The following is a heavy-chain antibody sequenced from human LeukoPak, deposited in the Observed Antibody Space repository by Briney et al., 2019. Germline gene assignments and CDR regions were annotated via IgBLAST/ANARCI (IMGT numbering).Heavy chain of an antibody. CDR1: GYSISGDFY. Sequence: SETLSLTCIVSGYSISGDFYWGWIRQPPGKGLEGIGSIYHSVSTYYNPSLKSRVTISVDTSKNQFSLKLSSVTAADTSVYYCARVVRYSYGYFDYWGQGTLVTVSS. CDR2: IYHSVST. D-gene: IGHD5-18*01. CDR3: ARVVRYSYGYFDY. J-gene: IGHJ4*02. V-gene: IGHV4-38-2*02.